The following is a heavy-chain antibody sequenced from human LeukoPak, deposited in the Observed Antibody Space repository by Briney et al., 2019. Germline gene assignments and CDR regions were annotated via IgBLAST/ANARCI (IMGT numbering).Heavy chain of an antibody. V-gene: IGHV4-39*01. CDR2: IYYSGST. Sequence: SETLSLTCTVPGGSISSSSYYWGWIRQPPGKGLEWIGSIYYSGSTYYNPSLKSRVTISVDTSKNQFSLKLSSVTAADTAVYYCARQRYDSSGYYRPAYYYYYMDVWGKGTTVTVSS. CDR1: GGSISSSSYY. CDR3: ARQRYDSSGYYRPAYYYYYMDV. D-gene: IGHD3-22*01. J-gene: IGHJ6*03.